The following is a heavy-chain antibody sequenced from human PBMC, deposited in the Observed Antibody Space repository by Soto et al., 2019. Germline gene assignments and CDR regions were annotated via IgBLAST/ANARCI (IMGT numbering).Heavy chain of an antibody. CDR1: GFTFSSYW. J-gene: IGHJ6*02. Sequence: EVQLVESGGGLVQPGGSLRLSCAASGFTFSSYWMSWVRQAPGKGLEWVANIKQDGSEKYYVDSVKGRFTISRDNAKNPLYLEMNSLRAEDTAVYYCARVRARIQLWLRVPRNYGMDVWGQGTTVTVSS. CDR3: ARVRARIQLWLRVPRNYGMDV. D-gene: IGHD5-18*01. V-gene: IGHV3-7*03. CDR2: IKQDGSEK.